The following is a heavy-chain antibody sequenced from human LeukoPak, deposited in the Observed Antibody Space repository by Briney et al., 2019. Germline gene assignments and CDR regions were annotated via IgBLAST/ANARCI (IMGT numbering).Heavy chain of an antibody. V-gene: IGHV3-21*01. CDR3: ALGIAAAEYAFDI. J-gene: IGHJ3*02. D-gene: IGHD6-13*01. CDR2: ISSSSSYI. Sequence: GGSLRLSCAASGFTFSSYSMNWVRQAPGKGLEWVSSISSSSSYIYYADSVKGRFTISRDNAKNSLYLQMNSLRAEDTAVYYCALGIAAAEYAFDIWGQGTMVTVSS. CDR1: GFTFSSYS.